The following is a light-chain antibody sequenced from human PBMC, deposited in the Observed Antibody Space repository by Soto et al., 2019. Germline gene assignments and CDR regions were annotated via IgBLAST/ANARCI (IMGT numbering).Light chain of an antibody. CDR2: GAS. Sequence: EIVLTQSPGTLSLSPGERATLSCRASQSVSTNYLAWYQRKPGQAPRLLIYGASSRATDIPNRFSGSGSGTDFTLTISRLKAEDFAVYYGQQYGSSPPTFGPGTKLEIK. J-gene: IGKJ1*01. V-gene: IGKV3-20*01. CDR1: QSVSTNY. CDR3: QQYGSSPPT.